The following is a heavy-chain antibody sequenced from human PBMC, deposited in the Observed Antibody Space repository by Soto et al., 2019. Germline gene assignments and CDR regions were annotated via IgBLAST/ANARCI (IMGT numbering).Heavy chain of an antibody. CDR3: ARDPTEWIDYYSGMDV. CDR1: GYSFTSYW. J-gene: IGHJ6*02. D-gene: IGHD3-3*01. CDR2: IDPSDSYT. Sequence: PGESLKISCKGSGYSFTSYWISWVRQMPGKGLEWMGRIDPSDSYTNYSPSFQGHVTISADKSISTAYLQWSSLKASDTAMYYCARDPTEWIDYYSGMDVWGQGNTVTVSS. V-gene: IGHV5-10-1*01.